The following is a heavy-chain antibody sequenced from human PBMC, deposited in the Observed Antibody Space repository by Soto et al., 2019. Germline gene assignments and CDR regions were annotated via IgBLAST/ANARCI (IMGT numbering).Heavy chain of an antibody. Sequence: GGSLRLSCAASGFTFSSYGMHWVRQAPGKGLEWVAVISYDGSNKYYADSVKGRFTISRGNSKNTLYLQMNSLRAEDTAVYYCARSIAAAGPGLDYWGQGTLVTVSS. V-gene: IGHV3-30*03. CDR3: ARSIAAAGPGLDY. J-gene: IGHJ4*02. CDR1: GFTFSSYG. D-gene: IGHD6-13*01. CDR2: ISYDGSNK.